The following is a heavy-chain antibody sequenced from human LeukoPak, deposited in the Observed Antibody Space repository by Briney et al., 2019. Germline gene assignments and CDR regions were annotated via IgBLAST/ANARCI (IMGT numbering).Heavy chain of an antibody. CDR1: GFTFSSYS. CDR3: ARTKATVVTPSDY. V-gene: IGHV3-21*01. Sequence: PGGSLRLSCAASGFTFSSYSMNWVRPAPGKGLGWVSSISSSSSYIYYADSVKGRFTISRDNAKNSLYLQMNSLRAEDTAVYYCARTKATVVTPSDYWGQGTLVTVSS. J-gene: IGHJ4*02. CDR2: ISSSSSYI. D-gene: IGHD4-17*01.